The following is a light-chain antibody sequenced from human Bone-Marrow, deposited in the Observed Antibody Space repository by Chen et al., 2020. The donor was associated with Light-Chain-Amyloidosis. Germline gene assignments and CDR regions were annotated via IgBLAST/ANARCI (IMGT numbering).Light chain of an antibody. CDR1: NGYFGHHDL. J-gene: IGLJ1*01. CDR3: CSYAGISTHV. CDR2: EGS. Sequence: QSALTQPASESGSPGQSIPISCNGGNGYFGHHDLVSWYQQHPVKAAKLKIYEGSKRHSGISEGFSGSKSGNWTSLARSGLQAEDEADYYCCSYAGISTHVVGTGTKVTV. V-gene: IGLV2-23*01.